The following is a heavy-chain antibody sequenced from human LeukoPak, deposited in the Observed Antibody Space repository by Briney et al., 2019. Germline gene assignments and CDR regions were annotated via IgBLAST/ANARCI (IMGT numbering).Heavy chain of an antibody. D-gene: IGHD3-10*01. CDR3: ARQSYASGSFG. V-gene: IGHV4-39*01. Sequence: PSETLSLTCTVSGGSISSGSYYWGWIRQPPGKGLEWIGTMYYSGSTYYSPSLKSRVTISVDKSKSQFSLNLSSVTAADTAVYYCARQSYASGSFGWGQGTLVTVSS. J-gene: IGHJ4*02. CDR1: GGSISSGSYY. CDR2: MYYSGST.